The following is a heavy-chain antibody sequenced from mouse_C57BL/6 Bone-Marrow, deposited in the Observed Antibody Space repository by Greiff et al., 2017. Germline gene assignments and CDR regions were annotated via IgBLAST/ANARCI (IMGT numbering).Heavy chain of an antibody. D-gene: IGHD1-1*01. CDR2: IYPGSGNT. CDR1: GYSLTSYY. J-gene: IGHJ1*03. Sequence: VQLQQSGPELVKPGASVKISCKASGYSLTSYYIHWVKQRPGQGLEWIGWIYPGSGNTKYNEKFKGKATLTADTSSSTAYMQLSSLTSEDSAVYYCASWYYGSSWYFDVWGTGTTVTVSS. V-gene: IGHV1-66*01. CDR3: ASWYYGSSWYFDV.